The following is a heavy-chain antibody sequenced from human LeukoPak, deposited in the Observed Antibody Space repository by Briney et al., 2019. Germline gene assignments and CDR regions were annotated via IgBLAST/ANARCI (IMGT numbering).Heavy chain of an antibody. CDR3: ARARSGPYYYYMDV. Sequence: GASVKVSCKASGGTFSSYAISWVRQAPGQGLEWMGGIIPIFGTANYAQKFQGGVTITADESTSTAYMELSSLRSEDTAVYYCARARSGPYYYYMDVWGKGTTVTVSS. V-gene: IGHV1-69*13. CDR2: IIPIFGTA. J-gene: IGHJ6*03. D-gene: IGHD3-3*01. CDR1: GGTFSSYA.